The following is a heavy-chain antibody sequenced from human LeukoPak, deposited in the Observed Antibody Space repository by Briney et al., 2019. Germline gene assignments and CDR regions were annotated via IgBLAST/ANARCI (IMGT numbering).Heavy chain of an antibody. Sequence: SETLSLTCAVYGGSFSGYYWSWIRQPPGKGLEWIGEINHSGSTNYNPSLKSRVTISVDTSKNQFSLKLSSVTAADTAVYYCAGATTSSGWTRAEYFQHWGQGTLVTVSS. V-gene: IGHV4-34*01. CDR1: GGSFSGYY. J-gene: IGHJ1*01. D-gene: IGHD6-19*01. CDR2: INHSGST. CDR3: AGATTSSGWTRAEYFQH.